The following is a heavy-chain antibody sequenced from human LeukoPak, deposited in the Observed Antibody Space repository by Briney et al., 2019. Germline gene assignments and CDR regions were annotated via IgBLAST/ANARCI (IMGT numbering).Heavy chain of an antibody. V-gene: IGHV3-9*01. CDR1: GFTFDDYA. J-gene: IGHJ3*02. D-gene: IGHD6-13*01. Sequence: PGRSLRLSCAASGFTFDDYAMHWVRQAPGKGLEWVSGISWNSGSIGYADSVKGRFTISRDSAKNSLYLQMNSLRAEDTALYYCAKEKSSSWYEDDAFDIWGQGTMVTVSS. CDR3: AKEKSSSWYEDDAFDI. CDR2: ISWNSGSI.